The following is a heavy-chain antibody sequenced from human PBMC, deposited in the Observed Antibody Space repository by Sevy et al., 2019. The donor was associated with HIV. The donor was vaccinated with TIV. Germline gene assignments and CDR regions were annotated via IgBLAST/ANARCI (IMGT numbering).Heavy chain of an antibody. J-gene: IGHJ4*02. CDR3: AKDDSYYDSSGSLDY. V-gene: IGHV3-23*01. CDR1: GFTFSSYA. Sequence: GGSLRLSCAASGFTFSSYAMSWVRQAPGKGLEWVSAISGSGGSTYYADSVKGRFTISRDNSKNTLYLQMNSLRAEETAVYYCAKDDSYYDSSGSLDYWGQGTLVTVSS. CDR2: ISGSGGST. D-gene: IGHD3-22*01.